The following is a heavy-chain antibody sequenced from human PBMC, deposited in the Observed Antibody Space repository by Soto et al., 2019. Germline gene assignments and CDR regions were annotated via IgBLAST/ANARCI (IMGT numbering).Heavy chain of an antibody. CDR3: ARYLLGYCSGGSCYCAFDI. CDR2: INPNSGGT. V-gene: IGHV1-2*02. CDR1: GYTFTGYY. J-gene: IGHJ3*02. Sequence: ASVKVSCKASGYTFTGYYMHWVRQAPGQGLEWMGWINPNSGGTNYAQKFQGRVTMTRDTSISTAYMELSRLRSDDTAVYYCARYLLGYCSGGSCYCAFDIWGQGTMVTVSS. D-gene: IGHD2-15*01.